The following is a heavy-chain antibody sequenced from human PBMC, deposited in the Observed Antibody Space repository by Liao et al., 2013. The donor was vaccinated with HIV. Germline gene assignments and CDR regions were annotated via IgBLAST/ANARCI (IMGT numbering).Heavy chain of an antibody. J-gene: IGHJ4*02. CDR2: FTSGSI. CDR3: ARGGRPYGDHFDY. CDR1: GDSITSYY. D-gene: IGHD4-17*01. V-gene: IGHV4-4*07. Sequence: QVQLQESGPGLVKPSETLSLTCTVSGDSITSYYWSWIRQPAGKGLEWIGRFTSGSINYNSSLKNRVTMSLDTSKNQFSLKLSSVTAADTAVYYCARGGRPYGDHFDYWGQGTLVTVSS.